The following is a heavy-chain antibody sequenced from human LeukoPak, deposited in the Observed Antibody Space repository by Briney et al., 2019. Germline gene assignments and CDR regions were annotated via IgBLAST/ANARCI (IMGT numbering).Heavy chain of an antibody. CDR2: ISYDGSNK. Sequence: GRSLRLSCAASGFTFSSYGMHWVRQAPGKGLEWVAVISYDGSNKYYADSVKGRFIISRDNGKNSLYLQMNSLRAEDTAVYYCARPFSVHFDWDFWGQGTLVTVSS. CDR1: GFTFSSYG. D-gene: IGHD3-9*01. J-gene: IGHJ4*02. V-gene: IGHV3-30*03. CDR3: ARPFSVHFDWDF.